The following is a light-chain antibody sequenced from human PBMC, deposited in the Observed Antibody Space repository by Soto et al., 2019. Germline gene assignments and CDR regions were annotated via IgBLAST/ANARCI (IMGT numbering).Light chain of an antibody. CDR3: QQYGNSLT. CDR1: QSVSSSY. J-gene: IGKJ4*01. Sequence: IVLTQSPGTLSVSLGESATLSCRASQSVSSSYLAWYQHKAGQAPRLVIYGTSSRATGIPDSFSGSGSGTDFSLTISRLEPEDFAVYYCQQYGNSLTFGGGTKVELK. CDR2: GTS. V-gene: IGKV3-20*01.